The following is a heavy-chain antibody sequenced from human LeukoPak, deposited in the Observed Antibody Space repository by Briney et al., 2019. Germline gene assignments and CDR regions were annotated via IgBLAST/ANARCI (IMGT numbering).Heavy chain of an antibody. Sequence: ASVKVSCKASGYTFTSYGISWVRQAPGQGLEWMGWISAYNGNTNYAQKLQGRVTMTTDTSTSTAYMELRSLRSDDTAVYYCARDYYDSSYSSYGFDIWGQGTMVTVSS. CDR1: GYTFTSYG. CDR3: ARDYYDSSYSSYGFDI. CDR2: ISAYNGNT. D-gene: IGHD3-22*01. V-gene: IGHV1-18*01. J-gene: IGHJ3*02.